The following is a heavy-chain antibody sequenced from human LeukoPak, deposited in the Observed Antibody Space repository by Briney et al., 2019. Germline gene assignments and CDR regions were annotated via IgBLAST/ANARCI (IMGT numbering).Heavy chain of an antibody. J-gene: IGHJ4*02. CDR2: INPNSGGT. CDR3: ARGGESVRAAIFSRDY. V-gene: IGHV1-2*02. CDR1: GYIFTGYF. Sequence: ASVKVSCKASGYIFTGYFMHWVRQAPGQGLEGMGWINPNSGGTNYAQKCQGRVTMTRDTSISTAYMELSRLRSDDTAVYYCARGGESVRAAIFSRDYWGQGTLVTVSS. D-gene: IGHD2-2*02.